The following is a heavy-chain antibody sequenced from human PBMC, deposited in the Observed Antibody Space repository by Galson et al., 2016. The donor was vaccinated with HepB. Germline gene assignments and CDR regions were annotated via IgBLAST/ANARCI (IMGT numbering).Heavy chain of an antibody. J-gene: IGHJ3*01. CDR2: ISWDSSII. Sequence: SLRLSCAASGFPFDVYAMHWVRQLPGKGLEWVSGISWDSSIIDYADSVKGRFTISRDNAKSSLYLQMSSLRAEDTALDYCAKDFEITIFPFDAFDLWGQGTRVTVS. V-gene: IGHV3-9*01. CDR1: GFPFDVYA. CDR3: AKDFEITIFPFDAFDL. D-gene: IGHD3-3*01.